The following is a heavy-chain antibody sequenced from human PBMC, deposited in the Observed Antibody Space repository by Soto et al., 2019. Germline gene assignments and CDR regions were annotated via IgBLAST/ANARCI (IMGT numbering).Heavy chain of an antibody. J-gene: IGHJ6*02. CDR3: ASPYGMDV. V-gene: IGHV4-39*01. CDR1: GGSISSSSYY. CDR2: IYYSGST. Sequence: PSETLSLTCTVSGGSISSSSYYWGWIRQPPGKGLEWIGSIYYSGSTYYNPSLKSRVTISVDTSKNQFSLKLSSVTAADTAVYNCASPYGMDVWGQGTTVTVSS.